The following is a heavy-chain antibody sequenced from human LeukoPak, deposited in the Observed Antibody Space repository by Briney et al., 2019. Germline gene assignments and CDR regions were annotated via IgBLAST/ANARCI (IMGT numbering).Heavy chain of an antibody. Sequence: GGSLRLSCAASGFTFSSYAMSWVRQAPGKGPEWVSVIYSGGSTYYADSVKGRFTISRDNSKNTLYLQMNSLRAEDTAVYYCARVVGNWFDPWGQGTLVTVSS. CDR1: GFTFSSYA. CDR2: IYSGGST. D-gene: IGHD1-26*01. CDR3: ARVVGNWFDP. J-gene: IGHJ5*02. V-gene: IGHV3-53*01.